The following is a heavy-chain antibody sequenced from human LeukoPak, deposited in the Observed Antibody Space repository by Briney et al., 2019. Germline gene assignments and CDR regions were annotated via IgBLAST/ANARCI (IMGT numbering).Heavy chain of an antibody. CDR1: GYTFTSYG. CDR3: ARDYGSGRYEFDY. Sequence: ASVKVSCKASGYTFTSYGISWVRQAPGQGFEWMGWISAYNGNTNYAQKLQGRVTITADESTSTAYMELSSLRSEDTAVYYCARDYGSGRYEFDYWGQGTLVTVSS. CDR2: ISAYNGNT. J-gene: IGHJ4*02. V-gene: IGHV1-18*01. D-gene: IGHD3-10*01.